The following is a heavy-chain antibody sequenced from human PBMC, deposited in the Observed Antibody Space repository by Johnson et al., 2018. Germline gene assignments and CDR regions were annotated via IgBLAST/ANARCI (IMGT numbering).Heavy chain of an antibody. Sequence: QVQLVESGGGVVQPGRSLRLSCAASGFTFSTYAMYWVRQAPGKGLEWVAVISYDGTNKYFADSLKGRFTISRDNSKNTLYLQINSLRAEDTAVYYCAKWEDLKGAFDIWGQGTMVTVSS. J-gene: IGHJ3*02. D-gene: IGHD1-26*01. CDR3: AKWEDLKGAFDI. V-gene: IGHV3-30*18. CDR2: ISYDGTNK. CDR1: GFTFSTYA.